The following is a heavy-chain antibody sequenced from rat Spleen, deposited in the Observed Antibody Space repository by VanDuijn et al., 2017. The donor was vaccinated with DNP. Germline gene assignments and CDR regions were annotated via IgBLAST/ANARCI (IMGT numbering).Heavy chain of an antibody. CDR2: IKKDSRTI. J-gene: IGHJ2*01. D-gene: IGHD1-11*01. CDR1: GFNFKDYW. V-gene: IGHV4-2*01. CDR3: AKGPNYGGWSDYFDY. Sequence: EVKLVESGGGLVQPGRSLKLSCAASGFNFKDYWMGWVRQAPGKGLEWIGEIKKDSRTIKYTPSLKDKFTISRDNDQNTLYLQMNKLGSEDTAIYHCAKGPNYGGWSDYFDYWGQGVMVTVSS.